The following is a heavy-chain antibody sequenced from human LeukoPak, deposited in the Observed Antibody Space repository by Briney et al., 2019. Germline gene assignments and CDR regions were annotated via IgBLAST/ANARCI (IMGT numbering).Heavy chain of an antibody. CDR2: VYRSGNT. Sequence: SETLSLTCTPSGGSISQYYWSWIRQPPGKGPEWLGYVYRSGNTNYNPSLKSRVTISVDTSKNHFSLNLTSVTAADTAVYYCARVKDFAYSFFDLWGRGTLVTVSS. CDR3: ARVKDFAYSFFDL. J-gene: IGHJ2*01. CDR1: GGSISQYY. V-gene: IGHV4-59*01.